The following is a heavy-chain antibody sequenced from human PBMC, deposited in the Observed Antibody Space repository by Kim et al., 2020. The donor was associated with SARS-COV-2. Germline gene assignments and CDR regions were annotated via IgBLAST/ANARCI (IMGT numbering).Heavy chain of an antibody. D-gene: IGHD2-2*01. V-gene: IGHV3-15*01. CDR3: TTRVPAAISNAFDI. Sequence: AAPVKGRFTISRDDSKNTLYLQMNSLKTEDTAVYYCTTRVPAAISNAFDIWGQGTMVTVSS. J-gene: IGHJ3*02.